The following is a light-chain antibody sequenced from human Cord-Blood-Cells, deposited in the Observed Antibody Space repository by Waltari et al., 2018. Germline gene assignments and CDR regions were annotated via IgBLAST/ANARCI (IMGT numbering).Light chain of an antibody. CDR1: KLGDKY. J-gene: IGLJ2*01. CDR2: QDS. CDR3: QAWDSSNVV. Sequence: SYELTQPPSVSVSPGQTASITCSGDKLGDKYACWYQQKPGQSLVLVIYQDSKRPSGNPERFSGSNSGNTATLTISGTQAMDEADYYCQAWDSSNVVFGGGTKLTVL. V-gene: IGLV3-1*01.